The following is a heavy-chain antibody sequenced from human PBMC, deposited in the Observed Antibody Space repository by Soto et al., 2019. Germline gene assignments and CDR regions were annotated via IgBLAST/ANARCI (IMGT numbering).Heavy chain of an antibody. V-gene: IGHV4-30-4*01. J-gene: IGHJ6*02. CDR2: IYHTGNT. CDR3: AREPLDGMDV. CDR1: VGSVNTGANY. Sequence: HVQLHQSGPRLVKPSQTLSLECSVIVGSVNTGANYWSWVLQSPGRGLEWIGYIYHTGNTFYNPALENRVTMSVDAAKNQFSLTLTSVTAADTAVYFCAREPLDGMDVWCQGTNIAVSS.